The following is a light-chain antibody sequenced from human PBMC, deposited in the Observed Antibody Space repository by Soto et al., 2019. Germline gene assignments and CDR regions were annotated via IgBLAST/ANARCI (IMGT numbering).Light chain of an antibody. J-gene: IGKJ3*01. CDR2: DAY. CDR1: HDIGNS. CDR3: QKSDHLPL. Sequence: DIQMTQSPPSLSASLGDRVTITCQASHDIGNSLNWYQDKPGQAPKLVIYDAYNLETGVPSTFSGSGYGTDFTFTISSLRPEDIATYYCQKSDHLPLFGPGTKVDI. V-gene: IGKV1-33*01.